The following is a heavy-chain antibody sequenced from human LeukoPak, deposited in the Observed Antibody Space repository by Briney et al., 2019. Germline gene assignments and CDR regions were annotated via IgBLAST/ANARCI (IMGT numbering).Heavy chain of an antibody. CDR2: INPNSGGT. CDR1: GYTFTGYY. D-gene: IGHD2-15*01. V-gene: IGHV1-2*02. J-gene: IGHJ6*02. CDR3: ARGYCSGGSCSALGYYYYGMDV. Sequence: ASLRVSCKASGYTFTGYYMHWVRQAPGQGLEWMGWINPNSGGTNYAQKFQGRVTMTRDTSISTAYMELSRLRSDDTAVYYCARGYCSGGSCSALGYYYYGMDVWGQGTTVTVSS.